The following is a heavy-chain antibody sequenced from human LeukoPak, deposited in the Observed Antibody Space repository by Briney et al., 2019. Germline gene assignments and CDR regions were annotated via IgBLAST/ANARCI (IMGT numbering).Heavy chain of an antibody. CDR3: ARNGGSYPYNWFDP. J-gene: IGHJ5*02. CDR2: ISAYNGNT. V-gene: IGHV1-18*01. CDR1: GYTFTSYG. D-gene: IGHD1-26*01. Sequence: ASVKVSCKASGYTFTSYGISWVRQAPGQGLEWMGWISAYNGNTNYAQKLQGGVTMTTDTSTSTAYMELRSLRSDDTAVYYCARNGGSYPYNWFDPWGQGTLVTVSS.